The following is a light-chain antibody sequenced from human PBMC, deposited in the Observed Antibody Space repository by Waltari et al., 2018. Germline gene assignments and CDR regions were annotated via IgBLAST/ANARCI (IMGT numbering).Light chain of an antibody. Sequence: SYELTQPPSVSVSPGQTARITCSGDALPKTYSCSYHQKSGQAPVLVIYEDSKRPSEIPERFSGSSSGTMATLTISGAQVEDEADYYCYSTDSSGSHGVFGGGTQLTVL. CDR1: ALPKTY. V-gene: IGLV3-10*01. CDR2: EDS. J-gene: IGLJ7*01. CDR3: YSTDSSGSHGV.